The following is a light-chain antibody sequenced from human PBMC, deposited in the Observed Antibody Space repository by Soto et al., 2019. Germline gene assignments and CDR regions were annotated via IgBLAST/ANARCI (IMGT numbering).Light chain of an antibody. CDR3: AAWDDILNIVV. CDR1: RSNIGKNT. V-gene: IGLV1-44*01. Sequence: QSVLTQPPSMSGSPGQTITVSCSGARSNIGKNTLNWFQQLPGTAPNLLISTTNHRPSGVRDRFSASKSGTSASLTISGLRSDDEADYYGAAWDDILNIVVFGGGTKLTVL. CDR2: TTN. J-gene: IGLJ2*01.